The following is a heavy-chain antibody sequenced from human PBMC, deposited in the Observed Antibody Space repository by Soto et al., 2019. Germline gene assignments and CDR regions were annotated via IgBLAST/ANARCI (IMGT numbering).Heavy chain of an antibody. V-gene: IGHV4-59*01. CDR3: ASAKLGQTGIAVAGPYFDY. J-gene: IGHJ4*02. CDR2: IYYSGST. Sequence: PSETLSLTCTVSGGYISSYYWSWIRQPPGKGLEWIGYIYYSGSTNYNPSLKSRVTISVDTSKNQFSLKLSSVTAADTAVYYCASAKLGQTGIAVAGPYFDYWGQGTLVTVSS. D-gene: IGHD6-19*01. CDR1: GGYISSYY.